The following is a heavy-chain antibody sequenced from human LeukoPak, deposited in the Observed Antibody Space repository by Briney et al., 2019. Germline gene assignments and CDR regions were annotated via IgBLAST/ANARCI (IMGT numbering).Heavy chain of an antibody. V-gene: IGHV3-23*01. CDR3: ASYFHYGDYASLWY. Sequence: GGSLRLSCAASGFTFNTYAMSWVRQAPGKGREGVSSISENGESTYYADSVKGRFTISRDNSRNTLYLQMNSLRAEDTAVYYCASYFHYGDYASLWYWGQGTLVTVSS. D-gene: IGHD4-17*01. CDR2: ISENGEST. J-gene: IGHJ4*02. CDR1: GFTFNTYA.